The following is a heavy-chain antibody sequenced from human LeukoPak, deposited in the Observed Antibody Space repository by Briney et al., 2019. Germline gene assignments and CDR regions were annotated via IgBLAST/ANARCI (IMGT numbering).Heavy chain of an antibody. V-gene: IGHV4-30-4*08. D-gene: IGHD3-3*01. CDR3: ARELYDFWSGYPPYDAFDI. CDR2: YYCSRSY. Sequence: SETLSLTCTVSGGSISSGDYYWSRQPQPPGKGLEWIGYYYCSRSYYYNPSIKSRVTISEDTSKNQFSLKLSSVTAADTALYYCARELYDFWSGYPPYDAFDIWGQGTMVTVSS. J-gene: IGHJ3*02. CDR1: GGSISSGDYY.